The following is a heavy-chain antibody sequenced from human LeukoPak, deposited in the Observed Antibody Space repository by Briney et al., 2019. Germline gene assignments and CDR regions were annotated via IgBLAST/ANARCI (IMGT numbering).Heavy chain of an antibody. CDR3: ARGGPNYDCSGYYY. J-gene: IGHJ4*02. V-gene: IGHV1-8*03. D-gene: IGHD3-22*01. CDR2: MNPNSGNT. CDR1: GYTFTSYD. Sequence: ASVKVSCKASGYTFTSYDINWVRQATGQGLEWMGWMNPNSGNTGYAQKFQGRVTITRNTSISTAYMELSSLRSEDTAVYYCARGGPNYDCSGYYYWGQGTLVTVSS.